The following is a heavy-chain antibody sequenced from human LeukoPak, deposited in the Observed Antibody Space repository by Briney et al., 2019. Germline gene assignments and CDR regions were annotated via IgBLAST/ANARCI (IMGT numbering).Heavy chain of an antibody. CDR3: ARAKIIVVVPAAIPSYFDY. J-gene: IGHJ4*02. V-gene: IGHV4-30-2*01. D-gene: IGHD2-2*01. Sequence: PSQTLSLTCTVSGGSISSGGYYWSWIRQPPGKGLEWIGYIYHSGSTYYNPSLKSRVTISVDRSKNQFSLKLSSVTAADTAVYYCARAKIIVVVPAAIPSYFDYWGQGTLVTVSS. CDR1: GGSISSGGYY. CDR2: IYHSGST.